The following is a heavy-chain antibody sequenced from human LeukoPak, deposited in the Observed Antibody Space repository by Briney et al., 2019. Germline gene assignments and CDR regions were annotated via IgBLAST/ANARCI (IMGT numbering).Heavy chain of an antibody. CDR1: GGSFSGYY. CDR2: INHSGST. Sequence: PSETLSLTCAVYGGSFSGYYWSWIRQPPGQGLEWIGEINHSGSTNYNPSLKSRVTISVDMSKNQFSLKLSSVTAADTALYYCAGRGSTPTYYWGQGTLVTVSS. V-gene: IGHV4-34*01. J-gene: IGHJ4*02. D-gene: IGHD1-26*01. CDR3: AGRGSTPTYY.